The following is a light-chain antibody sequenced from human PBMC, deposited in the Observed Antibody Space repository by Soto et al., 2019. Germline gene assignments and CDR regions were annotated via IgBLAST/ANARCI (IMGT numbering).Light chain of an antibody. CDR3: CSYAGSHVI. V-gene: IGLV2-11*01. J-gene: IGLJ2*01. Sequence: QSALTQPRSVSGSPGQSVTISCTGTSSDVGGYNYVSWYQQHPGKAPQLMMYDVSKRPSGVPDRFSGSKSGYTASLTISGLQAEDEADYYCCSYAGSHVIFGGRTKLTVL. CDR2: DVS. CDR1: SSDVGGYNY.